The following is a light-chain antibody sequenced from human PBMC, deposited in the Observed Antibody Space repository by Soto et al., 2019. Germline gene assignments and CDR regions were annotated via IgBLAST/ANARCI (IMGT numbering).Light chain of an antibody. Sequence: EIVLTQSPGTLSLSPGERTTLSCRASQSVRSSYLAWYQQKAGQAPRLLIFGASSRATGIPDRFSGSGSGPDFTLTISRLEPEDFAVYYCQQYGSSPLFTFGPGTKVDIK. CDR2: GAS. CDR3: QQYGSSPLFT. V-gene: IGKV3-20*01. CDR1: QSVRSSY. J-gene: IGKJ3*01.